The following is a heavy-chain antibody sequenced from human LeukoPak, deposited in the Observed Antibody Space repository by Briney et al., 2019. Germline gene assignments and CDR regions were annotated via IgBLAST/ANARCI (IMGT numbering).Heavy chain of an antibody. CDR2: INHSGST. CDR1: GFTFSSYA. J-gene: IGHJ5*02. V-gene: IGHV4-34*01. CDR3: ARGLRYPKYSSSFRGTNWFDP. Sequence: GSLRLSCAASGFTFSSYAMSWIRQPPGKGLEWTGEINHSGSTNYNPSLKSRVTISVDTSKNQFSLKLSSVTAADTAVYYCARGLRYPKYSSSFRGTNWFDPWGQGTLVTVSS. D-gene: IGHD6-6*01.